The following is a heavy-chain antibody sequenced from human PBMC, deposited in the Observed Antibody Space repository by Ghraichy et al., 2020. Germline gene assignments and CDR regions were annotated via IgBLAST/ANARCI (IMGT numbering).Heavy chain of an antibody. CDR3: ARVKYSSGWLVPGMDV. J-gene: IGHJ6*02. V-gene: IGHV4-34*01. D-gene: IGHD6-19*01. CDR2: INHSGST. CDR1: GGSFSGYY. Sequence: SETLSLTCAVYGGSFSGYYWSWIRQPPGKGLEWIGEINHSGSTNYNPSLKSRVTISVDTSKNQFSLKLSSVTAADTAVYYCARVKYSSGWLVPGMDVWGQGTTVTVSS.